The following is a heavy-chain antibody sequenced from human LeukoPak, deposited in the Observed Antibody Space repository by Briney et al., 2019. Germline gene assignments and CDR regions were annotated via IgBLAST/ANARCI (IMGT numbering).Heavy chain of an antibody. J-gene: IGHJ4*02. CDR1: GYTFTSYA. CDR2: INAGNGNT. V-gene: IGHV1-3*01. D-gene: IGHD4-17*01. CDR3: ARDQNDYEFDY. Sequence: ASVKVSCKASGYTFTSYAMHWVRQAPGQRLEWMGWINAGNGNTKYPQKFQGRVTITRDTSASTAYMELSSLRSEDTAVYYCARDQNDYEFDYWGQGTLVTVSS.